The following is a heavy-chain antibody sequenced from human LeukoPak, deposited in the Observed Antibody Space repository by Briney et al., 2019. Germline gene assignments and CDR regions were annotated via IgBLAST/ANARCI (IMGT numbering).Heavy chain of an antibody. CDR2: INHSGST. D-gene: IGHD6-19*01. J-gene: IGHJ5*02. V-gene: IGHV4-34*01. Sequence: SETLSLTYAVYGGSFSGYYWSWIRQPPGKGLEWIGEINHSGSTNYNPSLKSRVTISVDTSKNQFSLKLSSVTAADTAVYYCARGRIAVAGQAAGGWFDPWGQGTLVTVSS. CDR3: ARGRIAVAGQAAGGWFDP. CDR1: GGSFSGYY.